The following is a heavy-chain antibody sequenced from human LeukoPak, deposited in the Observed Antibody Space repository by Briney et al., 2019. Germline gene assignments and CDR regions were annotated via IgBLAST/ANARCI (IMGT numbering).Heavy chain of an antibody. CDR3: ERGLYNDFWSGYYTHPYYYYYMDV. D-gene: IGHD3-3*01. J-gene: IGHJ6*03. Sequence: ASVKVSCKASGYTFTSYDINWVRQATGQGLEWMGWMNPNSGNTGYAQKFQGRVTITRNTSISTPYMELSSLRSEDTAVYYCERGLYNDFWSGYYTHPYYYYYMDVWGKGTTVTVSS. CDR2: MNPNSGNT. CDR1: GYTFTSYD. V-gene: IGHV1-8*03.